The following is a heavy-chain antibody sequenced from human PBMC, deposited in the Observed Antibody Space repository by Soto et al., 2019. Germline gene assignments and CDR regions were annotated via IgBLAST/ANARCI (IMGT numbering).Heavy chain of an antibody. V-gene: IGHV1-2*04. CDR3: ARGTRITIFGVVIIPEDY. J-gene: IGHJ4*02. CDR2: INPNSGGT. CDR1: GYTFTGYY. Sequence: ASVKVSCKASGYTFTGYYMHWVRQAPGQGLEWMGWINPNSGGTNYAQKFQGWVTMTRDTSISTAYMELSRPRSDDTAVYYCARGTRITIFGVVIIPEDYWGQGTLVTVSS. D-gene: IGHD3-3*01.